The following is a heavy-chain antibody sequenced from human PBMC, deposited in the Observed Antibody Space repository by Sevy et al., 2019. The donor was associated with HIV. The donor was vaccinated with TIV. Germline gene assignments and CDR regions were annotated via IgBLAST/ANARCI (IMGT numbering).Heavy chain of an antibody. J-gene: IGHJ3*01. Sequence: SETLSLTCAVSGGSISSGGYSWNWIRQPPGKGLEWMGYIFQSGATYYIPSLQSRVTISVDMSKNKFSLNLRSVTVADTGVYYCDRGRVGDTRSYYGAFDVWGQGTTVTVSS. V-gene: IGHV4-30-2*01. CDR1: GGSISSGGYS. CDR3: DRGRVGDTRSYYGAFDV. D-gene: IGHD1-26*01. CDR2: IFQSGAT.